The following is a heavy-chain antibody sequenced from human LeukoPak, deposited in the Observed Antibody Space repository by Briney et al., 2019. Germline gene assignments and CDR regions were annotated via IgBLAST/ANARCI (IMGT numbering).Heavy chain of an antibody. CDR2: ISPKGIT. CDR1: GGSISSSSHY. J-gene: IGHJ5*02. V-gene: IGHV4-39*07. Sequence: SETLSLTCTVSGGSISSSSHYWGWIRQSPGKGLEWIGVISPKGITYYNPSLRGRVSISPDTSKNQFSLRLSSMTATDTAMYYCARVPGVYFDFSIGFGSGWFDPWGQGILVTVSS. CDR3: ARVPGVYFDFSIGFGSGWFDP. D-gene: IGHD3-3*01.